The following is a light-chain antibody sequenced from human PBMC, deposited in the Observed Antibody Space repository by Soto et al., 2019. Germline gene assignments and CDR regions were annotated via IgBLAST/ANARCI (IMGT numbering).Light chain of an antibody. Sequence: EIVMTQSPATLSVSPGERASLSCRASQSVSTKLAWYQQKGGQAPRLLIYDASTRATGIPARFSGSGSGTQFTLTISSLQSEDFAVYYCQQYNDRPPWTVGQGTKVEIK. J-gene: IGKJ1*01. CDR2: DAS. CDR3: QQYNDRPPWT. V-gene: IGKV3-15*01. CDR1: QSVSTK.